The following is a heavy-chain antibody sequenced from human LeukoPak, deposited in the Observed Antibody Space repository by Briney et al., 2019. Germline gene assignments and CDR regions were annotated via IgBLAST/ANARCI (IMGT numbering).Heavy chain of an antibody. V-gene: IGHV4-59*01. D-gene: IGHD3-22*01. CDR2: IYYSGST. CDR1: GGSISSYY. Sequence: SETLSLTCTVSGGSISSYYWSWIRQPPGKGLEWIGYIYYSGSTNYNPSLKSRVTISVDTSKNQFSLKLSSVTVADTAVYYCARAPDNYYDSSGYLDYWGQGTLVTVSS. J-gene: IGHJ4*02. CDR3: ARAPDNYYDSSGYLDY.